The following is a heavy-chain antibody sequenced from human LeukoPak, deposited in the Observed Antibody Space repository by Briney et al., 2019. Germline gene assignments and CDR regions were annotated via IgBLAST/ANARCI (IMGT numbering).Heavy chain of an antibody. CDR2: INPSGGST. CDR1: GYTFTSYY. D-gene: IGHD1-1*01. V-gene: IGHV1-46*01. Sequence: ASVKVSCKASGYTFTSYYMHWVRQAPGQGLEWMGIINPSGGSTSYAQKFQGRVTMTRDTSTSTVYMELSSLRSEDTAVYYCAKGNTGTRLPGFFDYWGQGTLVTVSS. J-gene: IGHJ4*02. CDR3: AKGNTGTRLPGFFDY.